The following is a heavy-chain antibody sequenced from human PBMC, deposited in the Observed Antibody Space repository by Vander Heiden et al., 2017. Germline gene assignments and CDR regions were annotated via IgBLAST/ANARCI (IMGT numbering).Heavy chain of an antibody. J-gene: IGHJ6*02. V-gene: IGHV1-2*02. Sequence: QVQLVQSGAEVKKPGASVKVSCKASGYTFTGYYMHWVRQALGQGLEWMGWINPNSGGTNYAQKFQGRVTMTRDTSISTAYMELSRLRSDDTAVYYCARSPHYYGSGSYYNRGGYYYYGMDVWGQGTTVTVSS. CDR2: INPNSGGT. D-gene: IGHD3-10*01. CDR3: ARSPHYYGSGSYYNRGGYYYYGMDV. CDR1: GYTFTGYY.